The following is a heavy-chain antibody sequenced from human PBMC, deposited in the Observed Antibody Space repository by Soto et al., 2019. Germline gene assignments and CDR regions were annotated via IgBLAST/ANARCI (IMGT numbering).Heavy chain of an antibody. J-gene: IGHJ4*02. V-gene: IGHV3-30*18. CDR2: ISYDGSNK. CDR3: AKEYYYGSGSPFDY. Sequence: GGSLRLSCAASGFTFSSYGMHWVRQAPGKGLEWVAVISYDGSNKYYADSVKGRFTISRDNSKNTLYLQMNSLRAEDTAVYYCAKEYYYGSGSPFDYWGQGTLVNVSS. CDR1: GFTFSSYG. D-gene: IGHD3-10*01.